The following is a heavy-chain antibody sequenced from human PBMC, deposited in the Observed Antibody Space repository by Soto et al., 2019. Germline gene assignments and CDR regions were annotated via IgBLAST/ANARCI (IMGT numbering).Heavy chain of an antibody. Sequence: GGSLRLSCAVSGFTVSNIYMSWVRQAPGKALECVSVIYGGDPTYYADSVKGRFTVSRDDSKNTLYLQMNTLRPEDTAIYYCAKRHTTVATPANYFDYWGQGTLVTVSS. J-gene: IGHJ4*02. CDR1: GFTVSNIY. D-gene: IGHD1-1*01. CDR2: IYGGDPT. V-gene: IGHV3-66*04. CDR3: AKRHTTVATPANYFDY.